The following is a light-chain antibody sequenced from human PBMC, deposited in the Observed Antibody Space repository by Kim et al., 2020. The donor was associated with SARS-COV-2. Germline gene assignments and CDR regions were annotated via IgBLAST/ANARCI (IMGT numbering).Light chain of an antibody. CDR3: SSFGGRHYV. Sequence: QSALTQPPSASGSPGQSVTISCTGTSSDVGAYNYVSWYQQHPGKVPRLMIYEVYRRPSGVPDRFSGSKSGNTASLTVSGLQAEDEAEYYCSSFGGRHYVFGTRTKVTVL. CDR2: EVY. J-gene: IGLJ1*01. V-gene: IGLV2-8*01. CDR1: SSDVGAYNY.